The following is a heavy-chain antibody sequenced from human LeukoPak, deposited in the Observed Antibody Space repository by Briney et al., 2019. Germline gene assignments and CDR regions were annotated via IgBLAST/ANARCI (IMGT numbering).Heavy chain of an antibody. Sequence: PGRSLRLSCAASGFTFSSYAMHWVRQAPGKGLEWVAVISYDGSNKYYADSVKGRFTISRDNSKNTLYLQMNSLRAEDTAVYYCARDRDYGDYTALDYWGQGTLVTVSS. D-gene: IGHD4-17*01. CDR3: ARDRDYGDYTALDY. V-gene: IGHV3-30-3*01. CDR1: GFTFSSYA. J-gene: IGHJ4*02. CDR2: ISYDGSNK.